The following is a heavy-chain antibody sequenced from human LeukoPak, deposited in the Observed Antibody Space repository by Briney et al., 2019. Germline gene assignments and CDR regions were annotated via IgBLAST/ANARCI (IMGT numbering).Heavy chain of an antibody. Sequence: PGGSLRLSCAASGFTSSSYAMHWVRQAPGKGLEWVAIISYDGTNKYYADSVKGRFSISRDNSKNTLYLQMNSLRVEDTAVYYCARDSNLPPSGWXXXXDYWGQGILXTVSS. J-gene: IGHJ4*02. D-gene: IGHD6-19*01. CDR3: ARDSNLPPSGWXXXXDY. V-gene: IGHV3-30-3*01. CDR2: ISYDGTNK. CDR1: GFTSSSYA.